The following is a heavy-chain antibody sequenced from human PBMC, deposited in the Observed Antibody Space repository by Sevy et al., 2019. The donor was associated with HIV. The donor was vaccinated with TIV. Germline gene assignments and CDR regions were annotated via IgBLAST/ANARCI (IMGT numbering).Heavy chain of an antibody. CDR2: IYPRDSDT. Sequence: GESLKISCKGSGYSFANYWIGWVRQMPGKGLEWMGIIYPRDSDTRYSPSFQGQVTISAVKSNTTAYLQWSSLKASDTAMYYCARQPAGGEDYFDYWGQGTLVTVSS. J-gene: IGHJ4*02. CDR3: ARQPAGGEDYFDY. V-gene: IGHV5-51*01. CDR1: GYSFANYW. D-gene: IGHD3-10*01.